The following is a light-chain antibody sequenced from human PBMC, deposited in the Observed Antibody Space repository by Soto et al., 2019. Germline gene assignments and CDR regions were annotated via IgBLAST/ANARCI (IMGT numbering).Light chain of an antibody. J-gene: IGKJ1*01. CDR3: QQTYTTPWT. V-gene: IGKV3-15*01. Sequence: EIVMTQSPATLSVSPGERATLSCRASQSVSILLAWYQQKPGQAPRLLIHGATTRATGIPARFSGSGSGTDFALTINSLQPEDFGTIYCQQTYTTPWTFGQGTKVDIK. CDR2: GAT. CDR1: QSVSIL.